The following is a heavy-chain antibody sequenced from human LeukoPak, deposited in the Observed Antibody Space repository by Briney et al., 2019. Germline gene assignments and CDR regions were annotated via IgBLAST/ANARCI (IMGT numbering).Heavy chain of an antibody. J-gene: IGHJ4*02. D-gene: IGHD6-13*01. Sequence: HPGGSLRLSCAASGFTFSRYDMRWVRQAPGKGLEWVSGISGSDGTTYYADSVKGRLTTSRDNSKNTLYLQMNSLRAEDTTVYYSGKDPYSSSWYGGLIEYWGQGTLVTVSS. CDR3: GKDPYSSSWYGGLIEY. V-gene: IGHV3-23*01. CDR2: ISGSDGTT. CDR1: GFTFSRYD.